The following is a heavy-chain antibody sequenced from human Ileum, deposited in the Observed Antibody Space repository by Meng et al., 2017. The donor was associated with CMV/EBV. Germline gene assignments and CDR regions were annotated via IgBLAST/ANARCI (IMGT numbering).Heavy chain of an antibody. D-gene: IGHD4-23*01. J-gene: IGHJ4*02. CDR2: IKQDGSEK. V-gene: IGHV3-7*01. Sequence: GGSLRLSCAASGFTFSSYWMSWVRQAPGKGLEWVANIKQDGSEKYYVDSVKGRFTISRDNAKNSLYLQMNSLRAEDTAVYYCARAPDYGGNSFDYWGQGTLVTVSS. CDR3: ARAPDYGGNSFDY. CDR1: GFTFSSYW.